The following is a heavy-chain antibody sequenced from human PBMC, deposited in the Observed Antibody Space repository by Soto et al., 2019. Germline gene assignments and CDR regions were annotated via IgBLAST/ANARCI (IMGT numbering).Heavy chain of an antibody. CDR1: GYTFTSYG. CDR2: ISAYNGNT. Sequence: QVQLVQSGAEVKKPGASVKVSCKASGYTFTSYGISWVRQAPGQGLEWMGWISAYNGNTNYAQKLQGRVTMTTDTSTSTAYMELRSLRSHDTAVYYCARDEPFRHSIGWSAEYFQHWGQGTLVTVSS. CDR3: ARDEPFRHSIGWSAEYFQH. D-gene: IGHD6-19*01. V-gene: IGHV1-18*04. J-gene: IGHJ1*01.